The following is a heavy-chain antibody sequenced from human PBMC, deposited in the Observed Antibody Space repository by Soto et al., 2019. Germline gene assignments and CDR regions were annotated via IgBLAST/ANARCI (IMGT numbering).Heavy chain of an antibody. CDR2: ISSSSSYI. CDR1: GFTFSSYS. CDR3: AREIRYFDWLPQDY. J-gene: IGHJ4*02. D-gene: IGHD3-9*01. Sequence: PGGSLRLSCAASGFTFSSYSMNWVRQAPGKGLEWVSSISSSSSYIYYADSVKGRFTISRDNAKNSLYLQMNSLRAEDTAVYYCAREIRYFDWLPQDYWGQGTLVTVSS. V-gene: IGHV3-21*01.